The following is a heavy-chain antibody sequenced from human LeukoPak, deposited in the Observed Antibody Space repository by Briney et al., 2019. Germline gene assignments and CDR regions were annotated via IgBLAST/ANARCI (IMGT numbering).Heavy chain of an antibody. D-gene: IGHD2-8*01. CDR3: ASVYLYGMDV. J-gene: IGHJ6*02. V-gene: IGHV1-46*01. CDR1: GYGLTIYY. Sequence: ASVKVSCKASGYGLTIYYMHLVRQAPGQGLEWMAIINASGGGTKYAQKFQGRVTMTRDTPTNTVYMELSSLRTEDTAVYYCASVYLYGMDVWGQGTTVTVSS. CDR2: INASGGGT.